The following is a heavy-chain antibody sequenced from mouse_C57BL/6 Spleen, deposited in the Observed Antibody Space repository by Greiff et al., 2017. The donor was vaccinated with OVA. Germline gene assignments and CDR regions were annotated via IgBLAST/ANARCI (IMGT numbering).Heavy chain of an antibody. J-gene: IGHJ4*01. CDR2: ISSGSSTI. CDR3: AMTGNYGYYYAMDY. CDR1: GFTFSDYG. D-gene: IGHD2-1*01. V-gene: IGHV5-17*01. Sequence: EVKLVESGGGLVKPGGSLKLSCAASGFTFSDYGMHWVRQAPEKGLEWVAYISSGSSTIYYADTVKGRFTISRDNAKNTLFLQMTSLRSEDTAMYYCAMTGNYGYYYAMDYWGQGTSVTVSS.